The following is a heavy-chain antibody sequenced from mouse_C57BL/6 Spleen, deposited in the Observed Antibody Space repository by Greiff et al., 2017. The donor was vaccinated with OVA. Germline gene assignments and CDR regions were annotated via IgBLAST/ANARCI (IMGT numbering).Heavy chain of an antibody. CDR2: IYPGSGNT. CDR3: ARDRDFDY. J-gene: IGHJ2*01. Sequence: VKLVESGAELVRPGASVKLSCKASGYTFTDYYINWVKQRPGQGLEWIARIYPGSGNTYYNEKFKGKATLTAEKSSSTAYMQLSSLTSEDSAVYFCARDRDFDYWGQGTTLTVSS. V-gene: IGHV1-76*01. CDR1: GYTFTDYY.